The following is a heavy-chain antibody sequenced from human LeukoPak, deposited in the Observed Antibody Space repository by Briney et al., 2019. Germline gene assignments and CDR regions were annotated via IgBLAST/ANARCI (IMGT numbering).Heavy chain of an antibody. CDR2: IYYSGST. J-gene: IGHJ5*02. CDR1: RGSISSYY. V-gene: IGHV4-59*12. CDR3: ARDEETEKNNWFDP. D-gene: IGHD1-14*01. Sequence: PSETLSLTCTVSRGSISSYYWSWIRQPPGKGLDWIGYIYYSGSTNYNPSLKSRVTISVDTSKNQFSLKLSSVTAADTAVYYCARDEETEKNNWFDPWGQGTLVTVSS.